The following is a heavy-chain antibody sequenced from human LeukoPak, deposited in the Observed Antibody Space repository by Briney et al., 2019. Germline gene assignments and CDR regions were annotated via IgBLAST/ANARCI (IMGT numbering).Heavy chain of an antibody. Sequence: SETLSLTCTVSGGSLSDYYWTWIRQPAGKGLEWIGYIYYSGSTHYNPSLQSRVSISVDTSKNQFPLKLSSVTAADTAVYYCARGGTSANFQHWGQGTLLTVSS. J-gene: IGHJ1*01. V-gene: IGHV4-59*12. CDR3: ARGGTSANFQH. CDR2: IYYSGST. CDR1: GGSLSDYY.